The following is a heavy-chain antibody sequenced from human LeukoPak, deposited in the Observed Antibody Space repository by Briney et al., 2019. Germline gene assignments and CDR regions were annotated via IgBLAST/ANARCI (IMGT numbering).Heavy chain of an antibody. D-gene: IGHD5-18*01. CDR2: ISSSSSYI. CDR1: GFTFSDYY. Sequence: PGGSLRLSCAASGFTFSDYYMSWIRQAPGKGLEWVSSISSSSSYIYYADSVKGRFTISRDNAKNSLYLQMNSLRAEDTAVYYCARALQLATYFDYWGQGTLVTVSS. V-gene: IGHV3-11*06. J-gene: IGHJ4*02. CDR3: ARALQLATYFDY.